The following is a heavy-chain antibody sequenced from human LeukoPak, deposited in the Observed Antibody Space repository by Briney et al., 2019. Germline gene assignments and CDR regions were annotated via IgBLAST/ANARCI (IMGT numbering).Heavy chain of an antibody. J-gene: IGHJ4*02. CDR3: ARYAEGTVAPFDY. V-gene: IGHV3-23*01. D-gene: IGHD4-23*01. Sequence: GGSLRLSCAASGFTFSSYAISWVRQAAGKGLEWVSAISGSGGSTYYADSVKGRFTIPRDNSKNTLYLQMNSLRAEDTAVYYCARYAEGTVAPFDYWGQGTLVTVSS. CDR2: ISGSGGST. CDR1: GFTFSSYA.